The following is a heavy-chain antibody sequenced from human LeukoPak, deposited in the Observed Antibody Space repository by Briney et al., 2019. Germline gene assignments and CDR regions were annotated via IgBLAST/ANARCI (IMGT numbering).Heavy chain of an antibody. D-gene: IGHD4-17*01. CDR1: GFTFSSYG. CDR2: ISYDGSNK. V-gene: IGHV3-30*03. J-gene: IGHJ4*02. CDR3: ARDGPDYGDFDY. Sequence: GRSLRLSCAASGFTFSSYGMHWVRQAPGKGLEWVAVISYDGSNKYYADSVKGRFTISRDNSKNTLYLQMNSLRPEDTAVYYCARDGPDYGDFDYWGQGTLVTVSS.